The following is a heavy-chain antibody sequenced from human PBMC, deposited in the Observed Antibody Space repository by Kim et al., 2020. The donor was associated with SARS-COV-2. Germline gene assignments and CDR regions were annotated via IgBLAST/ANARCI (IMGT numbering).Heavy chain of an antibody. CDR3: ARGAELGSYYNYGMDV. D-gene: IGHD7-27*01. V-gene: IGHV3-9*01. Sequence: DSVQGRFTMSRDNAKNSLYLQMNSLRAEDTALYYCARGAELGSYYNYGMDVWGQGTTVTVSS. J-gene: IGHJ6*02.